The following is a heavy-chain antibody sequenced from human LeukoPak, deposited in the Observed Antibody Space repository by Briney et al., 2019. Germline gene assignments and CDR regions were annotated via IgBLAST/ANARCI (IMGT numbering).Heavy chain of an antibody. CDR2: ISYDGSNK. J-gene: IGHJ4*02. Sequence: GGSLRLSCAASRFTFSSYAMHWVRQAPGKGLEWVAVISYDGSNKYYAESVKGRFTISRDNSKNTLYLQMNSLRAEDTAVYYCARDKDGYNYEYYFDYWGQGTLVTVSS. V-gene: IGHV3-30*04. D-gene: IGHD5-24*01. CDR3: ARDKDGYNYEYYFDY. CDR1: RFTFSSYA.